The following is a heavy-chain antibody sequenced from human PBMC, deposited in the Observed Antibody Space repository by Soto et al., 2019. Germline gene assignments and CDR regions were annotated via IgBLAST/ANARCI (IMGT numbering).Heavy chain of an antibody. CDR2: ISAYNGNT. D-gene: IGHD1-7*01. Sequence: QVQLVQSGAEVKKPGASVKVSCKASGYTFTSYGISWVRQAPGQGLEWMGWISAYNGNTNYAQKLQGRVTMTTDTATSTAYMEMRSLRSDYTAVYYCARSTLELRLHYYYGMDVWGQGTTVTVSS. J-gene: IGHJ6*02. CDR1: GYTFTSYG. CDR3: ARSTLELRLHYYYGMDV. V-gene: IGHV1-18*01.